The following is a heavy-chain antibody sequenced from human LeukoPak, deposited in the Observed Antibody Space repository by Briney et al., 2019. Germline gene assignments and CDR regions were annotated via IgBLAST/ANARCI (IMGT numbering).Heavy chain of an antibody. CDR1: GFTFSSYW. D-gene: IGHD6-13*01. CDR2: IKQDGSEK. J-gene: IGHJ4*02. Sequence: GGSLRLSCAASGFTFSSYWMSWVRRAPGKGLEWVANIKQDGSEKYYVDSVKGRFTISRDNAKNSLYLQMNSLRAEDTAVYYCARDGIRSSWYYWGQGTLVTVSS. V-gene: IGHV3-7*01. CDR3: ARDGIRSSWYY.